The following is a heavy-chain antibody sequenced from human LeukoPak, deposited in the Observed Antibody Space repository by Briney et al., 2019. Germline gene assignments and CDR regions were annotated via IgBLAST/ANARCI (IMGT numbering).Heavy chain of an antibody. J-gene: IGHJ4*02. CDR2: IYHSGST. Sequence: PGGSLTLSCAASEFAFSNAWVSWVRQPPGKGLEWIGEIYHSGSTNYNPSLKSRVTISVDKSKNQFSLKLSSVTAADTAVYYCARGGGSSWPPLYFDYWGQGTLVTVSS. CDR3: ARGGGSSWPPLYFDY. V-gene: IGHV4-4*02. CDR1: EFAFSNAW. D-gene: IGHD6-13*01.